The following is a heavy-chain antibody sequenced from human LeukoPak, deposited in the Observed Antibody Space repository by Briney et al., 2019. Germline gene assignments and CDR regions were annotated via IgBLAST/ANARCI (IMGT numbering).Heavy chain of an antibody. Sequence: PSETLSLTFTVAGGSISSGSYYWSWIRQPAGKGLEWIGRVYTSGSTNYNPSLKSRVTISVDTPKNQFSLKLSSVTAADTAVYYCARSASITGTRFYYYYGMDVWGQGTTVTVSS. J-gene: IGHJ6*02. CDR2: VYTSGST. V-gene: IGHV4-61*02. CDR1: GGSISSGSYY. D-gene: IGHD1-20*01. CDR3: ARSASITGTRFYYYYGMDV.